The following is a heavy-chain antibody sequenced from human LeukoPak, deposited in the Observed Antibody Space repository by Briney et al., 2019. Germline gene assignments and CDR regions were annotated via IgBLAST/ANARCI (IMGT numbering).Heavy chain of an antibody. Sequence: GGSLRLSCAVSGFSLSRNAMCWVRQAPGKGLEWVSAISLNGDSTYYADSVQGRFTISRDTSKSTLFLQMDTLRVEDTATYYCAKEEVPNDYWGQGTLVTVSS. CDR2: ISLNGDST. CDR1: GFSLSRNA. D-gene: IGHD2-2*01. CDR3: AKEEVPNDY. J-gene: IGHJ4*02. V-gene: IGHV3-23*01.